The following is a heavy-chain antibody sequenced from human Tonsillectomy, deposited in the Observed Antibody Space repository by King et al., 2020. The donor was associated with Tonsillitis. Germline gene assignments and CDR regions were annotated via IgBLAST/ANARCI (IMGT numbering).Heavy chain of an antibody. Sequence: VQLVESGGGVVQPGRSLRLSCAASGFTFSRYGMHWVRQAPGKGLEWVAVISYDGSIKYYADSVKGRFTISRDNSKNTLYLQMNSLRAEDTAVYYCARELRVVGTENWFDPWGQGTLVTVSS. CDR3: ARELRVVGTENWFDP. CDR2: ISYDGSIK. J-gene: IGHJ5*02. CDR1: GFTFSRYG. V-gene: IGHV3-33*05. D-gene: IGHD2-21*02.